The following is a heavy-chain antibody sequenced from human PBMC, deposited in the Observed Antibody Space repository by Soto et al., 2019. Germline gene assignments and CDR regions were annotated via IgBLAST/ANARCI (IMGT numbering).Heavy chain of an antibody. D-gene: IGHD6-13*01. CDR3: ASGRGGSSWNDAFDI. Sequence: SLTCAVYGGSFSGYYWSWIRQPPGKGLEWIGSIYYSGSTYYNPSLKSRVTISVDTSKNQFSLKLSSVTAADTAVYYCASGRGGSSWNDAFDIWGQGTMVTVSS. CDR2: IYYSGST. CDR1: GGSFSGYY. V-gene: IGHV4-34*01. J-gene: IGHJ3*02.